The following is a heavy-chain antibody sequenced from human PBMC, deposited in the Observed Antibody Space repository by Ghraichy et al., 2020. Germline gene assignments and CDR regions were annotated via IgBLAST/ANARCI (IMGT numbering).Heavy chain of an antibody. J-gene: IGHJ6*02. Sequence: SETLSLTCTVSGGSISSSSYYWGWIRQPPGKGLEWIGSIYYSGSTYYNPSLKSRVTISVDTSKNQFSLKLSSVTAADTAVYYCARRSLDYGDYFHYGMDVWGQGTTVTVSS. CDR1: GGSISSSSYY. CDR3: ARRSLDYGDYFHYGMDV. D-gene: IGHD4-17*01. V-gene: IGHV4-39*01. CDR2: IYYSGST.